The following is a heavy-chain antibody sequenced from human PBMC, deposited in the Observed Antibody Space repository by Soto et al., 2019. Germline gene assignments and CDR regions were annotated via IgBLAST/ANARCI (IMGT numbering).Heavy chain of an antibody. CDR3: ARADYATGSYYPDY. Sequence: SETLSLTCTVSGGSVRRGNYYWSWIRQFPGKGLEWIGYISNSGRTHYNPSLMSRITILVDTPKNQFFLELRSVTAADTALYYCARADYATGSYYPDYWGQGTLVTVSS. D-gene: IGHD3-10*01. J-gene: IGHJ4*02. CDR1: GGSVRRGNYY. V-gene: IGHV4-31*03. CDR2: ISNSGRT.